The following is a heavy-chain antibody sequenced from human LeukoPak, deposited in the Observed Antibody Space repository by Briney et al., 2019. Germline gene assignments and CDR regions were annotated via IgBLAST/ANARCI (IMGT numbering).Heavy chain of an antibody. CDR3: ASSVGSTDY. D-gene: IGHD1-26*01. CDR1: GASMRSYY. CDR2: IYHDGST. V-gene: IGHV4-59*12. J-gene: IGHJ4*02. Sequence: SETLSLTCTVSGASMRSYYWSWIRQPPGKGLEWIGYIYHDGSTTYNPSLKSRVTISVDTSKNQFSLKLTSVTAADAAVYYCASSVGSTDYWGQGTLVTVSS.